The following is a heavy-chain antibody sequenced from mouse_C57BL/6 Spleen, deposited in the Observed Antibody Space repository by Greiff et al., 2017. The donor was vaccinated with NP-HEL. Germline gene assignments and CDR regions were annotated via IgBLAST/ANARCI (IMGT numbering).Heavy chain of an antibody. CDR3: ARSGYYPYFDY. V-gene: IGHV1-61*01. J-gene: IGHJ2*01. CDR2: IYPSDSET. CDR1: GYTFTSYW. Sequence: QVQLQQSGAELVRPGSSVKLSCKASGYTFTSYWMDWVKQRPGQGLEWIGNIYPSDSETHYNQKFKDKATLTVDKSSSTAYMQLSSLTSEDSAVYYCARSGYYPYFDYWGQGTTLTVSS. D-gene: IGHD2-3*01.